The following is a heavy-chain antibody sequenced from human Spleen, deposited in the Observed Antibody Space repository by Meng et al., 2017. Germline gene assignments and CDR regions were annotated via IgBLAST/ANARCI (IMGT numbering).Heavy chain of an antibody. V-gene: IGHV7-4-1*02. CDR2: IDTKTGNP. CDR3: TRDGYLDCSRTNCFDY. D-gene: IGHD2-2*01. J-gene: IGHJ4*02. CDR1: GYTLTNYA. Sequence: VAYGSDVRKPGASVKVSCKASGYTLTNYAINWLRQAPGQGLEWMGWIDTKTGNPTYAQGFRGRLVFSLDTSVSTTYLEISGLKADDTAVYYCTRDGYLDCSRTNCFDYWGQGTLVTVSS.